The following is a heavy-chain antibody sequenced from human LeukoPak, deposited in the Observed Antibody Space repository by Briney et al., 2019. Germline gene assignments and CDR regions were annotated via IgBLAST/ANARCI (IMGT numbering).Heavy chain of an antibody. V-gene: IGHV1-8*01. J-gene: IGHJ3*02. Sequence: ASVKVSCKASGYTFTSYDINWVRQATGQGLEWMGWMNHNSGNTGYAQKFQGRVTMTRNTSISTAYMELSSLRSEDTAVYYCARTSKGSGSYSDAFDIWGQGTMVTVSS. CDR3: ARTSKGSGSYSDAFDI. CDR1: GYTFTSYD. D-gene: IGHD3-10*01. CDR2: MNHNSGNT.